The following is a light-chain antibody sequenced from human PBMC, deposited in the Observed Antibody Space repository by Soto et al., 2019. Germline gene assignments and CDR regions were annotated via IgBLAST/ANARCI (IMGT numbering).Light chain of an antibody. V-gene: IGKV3-11*01. Sequence: EIVFTESPATLSLSPRERATLSCRASQSVSSYLAWYQQKPGQAPRLLIYDASNRATGIPARFSGSGSGTDFTLTNSSLEPEDFAVYYCQQRSNWRPYTFGQGTKLEIK. CDR3: QQRSNWRPYT. CDR2: DAS. CDR1: QSVSSY. J-gene: IGKJ2*01.